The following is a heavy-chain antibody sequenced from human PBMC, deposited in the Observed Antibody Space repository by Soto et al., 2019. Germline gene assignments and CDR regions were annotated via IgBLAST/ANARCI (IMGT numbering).Heavy chain of an antibody. CDR2: IIPIFGTA. J-gene: IGHJ6*02. V-gene: IGHV1-69*06. D-gene: IGHD3-16*01. Sequence: SVQVSCKASGGTFSSYAISWVRQAPGQGLEWMGGIIPIFGTANYAQKFQGRVTITADKSTSTAYMELSSLRSEDTAVYYCAIGVPETVMLNNYYYYGMDVRGQGSTVTVYS. CDR1: GGTFSSYA. CDR3: AIGVPETVMLNNYYYYGMDV.